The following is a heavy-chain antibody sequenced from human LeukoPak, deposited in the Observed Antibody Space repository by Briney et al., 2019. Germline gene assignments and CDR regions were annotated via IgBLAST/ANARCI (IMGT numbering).Heavy chain of an antibody. CDR1: GFTFSSYT. J-gene: IGHJ4*02. D-gene: IGHD7-27*01. V-gene: IGHV3-23*01. CDR2: ITTGGPNT. Sequence: GGSLRLSCTASGFTFSSYTMSWVRQAPGKGMKWVSTITTGGPNTYYADSVKGRFTVSRDDSKNTLYLQMNSLRAEDTAVYYCAKDGGLWVSAHWGDSWGRGTLVTVSS. CDR3: AKDGGLWVSAHWGDS.